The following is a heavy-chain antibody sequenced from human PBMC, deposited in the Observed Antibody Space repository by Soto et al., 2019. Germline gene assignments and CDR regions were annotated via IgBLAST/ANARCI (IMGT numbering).Heavy chain of an antibody. Sequence: ASVKVSCKASGYTFTSYYMHWVRQAPGQGLEWMGIINPSGGSTSYAQKFQGRVTMTRDTSTSTVYMELSSLRSEDTAVYYCARSPPPYSSSWSLGYFYLWGRGTLVTVSS. CDR2: INPSGGST. J-gene: IGHJ2*01. D-gene: IGHD6-13*01. CDR1: GYTFTSYY. CDR3: ARSPPPYSSSWSLGYFYL. V-gene: IGHV1-46*01.